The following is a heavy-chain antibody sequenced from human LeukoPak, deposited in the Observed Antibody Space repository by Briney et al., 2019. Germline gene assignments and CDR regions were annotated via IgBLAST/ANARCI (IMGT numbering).Heavy chain of an antibody. V-gene: IGHV3-21*01. CDR2: ITTSSTYI. CDR3: ARGEGYYASGSYYIDY. Sequence: PGGSLRLSCAASGFTFSSYTINWVRQAPGKGLEWVSSITTSSTYIYYADSVRGRFTISRDNAKNSLYLRMSSLRVEDTAMYYCARGEGYYASGSYYIDYWGQGTLVTVSS. CDR1: GFTFSSYT. D-gene: IGHD3-10*01. J-gene: IGHJ4*02.